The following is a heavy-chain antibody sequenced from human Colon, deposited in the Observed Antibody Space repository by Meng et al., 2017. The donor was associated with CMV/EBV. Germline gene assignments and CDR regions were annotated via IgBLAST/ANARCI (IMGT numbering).Heavy chain of an antibody. D-gene: IGHD6-19*01. CDR2: TYYRSQWYN. J-gene: IGHJ5*02. V-gene: IGHV6-1*01. Sequence: QLQLQQSGPGLVKPPQTLSLTCAISGDSVSSNSAAWNWIRQSPSRGLEWLGRTYYRSQWYNEYAVSVRSRITINPDTAKNQFSLQLNSVTPEDTAVYYCARGGKYTSGSYFDPWGQGTLVTVSS. CDR3: ARGGKYTSGSYFDP. CDR1: GDSVSSNSAA.